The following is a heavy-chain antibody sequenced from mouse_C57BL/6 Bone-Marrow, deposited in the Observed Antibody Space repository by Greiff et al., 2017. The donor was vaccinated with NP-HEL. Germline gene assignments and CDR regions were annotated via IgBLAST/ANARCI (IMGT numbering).Heavy chain of an antibody. CDR2: IYPSDSET. CDR3: ARDYGSSYSAWFAY. D-gene: IGHD1-1*01. Sequence: QVQLKQPGAELVRPGSSVKLSCKASGYTFTSYWMDWVKQRPGQGLEWIGNIYPSDSETHYNQKFKDKATLTVDKSSSTAYMQLSSLTSEDSAVYYCARDYGSSYSAWFAYWGQGTLVTVSA. V-gene: IGHV1-61*01. CDR1: GYTFTSYW. J-gene: IGHJ3*01.